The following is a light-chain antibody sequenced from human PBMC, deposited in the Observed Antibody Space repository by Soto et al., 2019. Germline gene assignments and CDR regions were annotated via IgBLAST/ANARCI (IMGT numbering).Light chain of an antibody. CDR1: QNVDNAY. V-gene: IGKV3-20*01. CDR2: GAS. Sequence: DIVLTQSPGTLSLSPGETATLSCRASQNVDNAYVAWYQQRPGQAPRLLIHGASTRVTGIPDRFGGSGSGTDFALTVSRLEPEDFAVYYCQQYGSSPYTFGQGTKLEIK. CDR3: QQYGSSPYT. J-gene: IGKJ2*01.